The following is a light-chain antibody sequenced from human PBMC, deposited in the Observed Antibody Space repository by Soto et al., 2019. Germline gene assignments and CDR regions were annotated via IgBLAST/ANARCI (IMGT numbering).Light chain of an antibody. V-gene: IGKV3-11*01. J-gene: IGKJ4*01. CDR2: DAS. CDR1: QSVTTY. Sequence: EIVLTQSPATLSLSPGERATLSCRASQSVTTYLAWYRQKPGQAPRILIYDASNRASGIPARFSGSGSGTDFTLTISSLEPEDFSVYYCQQRSIWPRSFGGGTRVEIK. CDR3: QQRSIWPRS.